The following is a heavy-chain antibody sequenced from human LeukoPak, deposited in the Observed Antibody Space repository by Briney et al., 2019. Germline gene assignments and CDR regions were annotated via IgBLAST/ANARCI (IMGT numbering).Heavy chain of an antibody. CDR2: ISYDGSNK. V-gene: IGHV3-30*04. J-gene: IGHJ4*02. CDR1: GFTFSSYA. Sequence: AGGSLRLSCAASGFTFSSYAMHWVRQAPGKGLEWVAVISYDGSNKYYADSVKGRFTISRDNSKNALYLQMNSLRAEDTAVYYCARPSQVDYWGQGTLVTVSS. CDR3: ARPSQVDY. D-gene: IGHD2-2*01.